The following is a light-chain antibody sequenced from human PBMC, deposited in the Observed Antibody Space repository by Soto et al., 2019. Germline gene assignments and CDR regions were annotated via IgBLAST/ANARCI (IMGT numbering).Light chain of an antibody. J-gene: IGLJ2*01. CDR2: GNN. V-gene: IGLV1-47*01. Sequence: QSVLTQPPSASGTPGQRITISCSGSSSNIGTYYVYWYQHLPGTAPKLLIYGNNQRPSGVPDRFSGSKSGTSASLAIIGLRSEDEADYYCAAWDDSLTVLFGGGTKLTVL. CDR1: SSNIGTYY. CDR3: AAWDDSLTVL.